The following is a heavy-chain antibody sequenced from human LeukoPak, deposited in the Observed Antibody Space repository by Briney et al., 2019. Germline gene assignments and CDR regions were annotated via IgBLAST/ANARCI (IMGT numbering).Heavy chain of an antibody. J-gene: IGHJ4*02. D-gene: IGHD2-2*01. CDR1: GGSISSGDYY. Sequence: SETLSLTCTVSGGSISSGDYYWSWIRQPPGKGLEWIGYIYYSGSTYYNPSLKSRVTISVDTSKNQFSLKLSSVTAADTAVYYCARVGPPGFCTSTSCYPYFDYWGQGTLVTVSS. CDR3: ARVGPPGFCTSTSCYPYFDY. CDR2: IYYSGST. V-gene: IGHV4-30-4*01.